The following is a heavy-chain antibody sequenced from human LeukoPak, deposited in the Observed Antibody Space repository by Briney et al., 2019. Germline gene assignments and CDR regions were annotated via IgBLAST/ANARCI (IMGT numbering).Heavy chain of an antibody. CDR3: ARDHYYGSGSQTTFDY. Sequence: GASVKVSCKASGCTFTSYGISRVRQAPGQGLEWMGWISAYNGNTNYAQKLQGRVTMTTDTSTSTAYMELRSLRSDDTAVYYCARDHYYGSGSQTTFDYWGQGTLVTVSS. CDR1: GCTFTSYG. D-gene: IGHD3-10*01. V-gene: IGHV1-18*01. J-gene: IGHJ4*02. CDR2: ISAYNGNT.